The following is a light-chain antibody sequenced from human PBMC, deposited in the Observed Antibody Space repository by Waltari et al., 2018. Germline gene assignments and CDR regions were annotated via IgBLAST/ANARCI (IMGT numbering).Light chain of an antibody. J-gene: IGLJ3*02. CDR1: TWAVISNYY. Sequence: QTVVTQEPSLTVSPGGTVTPTCTPTTWAVISNYYPTWFQQKPGQAPTSLIYDTNKRHFWTPARFSGSRLGGKAALTLSRALPEDEADYYCALYYGNARWVFGGGTKLTVL. V-gene: IGLV7-43*01. CDR3: ALYYGNARWV. CDR2: DTN.